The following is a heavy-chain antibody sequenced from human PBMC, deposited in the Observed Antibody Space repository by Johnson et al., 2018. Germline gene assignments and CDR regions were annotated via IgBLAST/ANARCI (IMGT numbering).Heavy chain of an antibody. D-gene: IGHD4-17*01. J-gene: IGHJ3*02. CDR3: AGEGDDYCDSRGGAVES. V-gene: IGHV4-34*01. Sequence: VQLQQWGAGLLKPSETLSLTCAVYGGSFSGYYWSWIRQPPGKGLEWIGEINHSGSTNYKPSLKSRVTISLDTSKNQFSLKLSSMTAADTAVYYCAGEGDDYCDSRGGAVESWGQGTMVTVSS. CDR2: INHSGST. CDR1: GGSFSGYY.